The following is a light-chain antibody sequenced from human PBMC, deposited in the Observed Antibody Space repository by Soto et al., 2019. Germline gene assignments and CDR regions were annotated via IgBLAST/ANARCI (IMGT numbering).Light chain of an antibody. CDR1: QSVSSTF. CDR3: QQCESART. Sequence: EIVLTQSPGTLSLSPGDRATLSCRASQSVSSTFLAWYQLKPGQAPRLVIYGASTRATGIPDRVSGSGSGTDFTLTISRLEPEDFAVYYCQQCESARTLGQGTKVEMK. CDR2: GAS. V-gene: IGKV3-20*01. J-gene: IGKJ1*01.